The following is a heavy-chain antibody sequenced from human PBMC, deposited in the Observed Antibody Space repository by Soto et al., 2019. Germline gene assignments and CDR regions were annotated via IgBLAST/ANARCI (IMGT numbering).Heavy chain of an antibody. D-gene: IGHD6-13*01. CDR2: INSDGSST. CDR1: GFTFSSYW. V-gene: IGHV3-74*01. J-gene: IGHJ4*02. Sequence: GGSLRLSCAASGFTFSSYWMHWVRQAPGKGLVWVSRINSDGSSTSYADSVKGRFTISRDNAKNTLYLQMNSLRGEDTAVYYCAKVYSSWSTFDYWGQGKLVTVSS. CDR3: AKVYSSWSTFDY.